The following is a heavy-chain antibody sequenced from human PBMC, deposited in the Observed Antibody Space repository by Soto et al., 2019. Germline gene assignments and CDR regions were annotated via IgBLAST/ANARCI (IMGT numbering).Heavy chain of an antibody. D-gene: IGHD4-17*01. J-gene: IGHJ4*02. Sequence: EVQLVESGGGLVQPGGSLRLSCAASGFTVSSNYMSWVRQAPGKGLEWVSVIYSGGSTYYADSVKGRFTISRDNSKNTLYLQMNSLRAEDTAVYYCASLTTVTPGYFDYWGQGTLVTVSS. CDR1: GFTVSSNY. V-gene: IGHV3-66*01. CDR2: IYSGGST. CDR3: ASLTTVTPGYFDY.